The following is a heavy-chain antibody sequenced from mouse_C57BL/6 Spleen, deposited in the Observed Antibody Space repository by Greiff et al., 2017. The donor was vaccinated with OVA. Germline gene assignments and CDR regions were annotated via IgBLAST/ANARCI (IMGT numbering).Heavy chain of an antibody. V-gene: IGHV1-18*01. CDR1: GYTFTDYN. D-gene: IGHD6-1*01. CDR3: ARAVQPYFDY. J-gene: IGHJ2*01. CDR2: INPNNGGT. Sequence: EVQLQQSGPELVKPGASVKIPCKASGYTFTDYNMDWVKQSHGKSLEWIGVINPNNGGTIYNQKFKGKATLTVDKSSSTAYMELRSLTSEDTSVYYCARAVQPYFDYWGQGTTLTVSS.